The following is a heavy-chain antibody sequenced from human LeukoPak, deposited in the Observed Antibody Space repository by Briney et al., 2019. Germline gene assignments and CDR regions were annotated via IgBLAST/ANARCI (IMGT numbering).Heavy chain of an antibody. J-gene: IGHJ4*02. CDR3: ARRLLVGTTVRPYFDY. Sequence: AGGSLRLSCAASGFTFSTYAISWVRRAPGELLEWVSTITGGGGGPYYADYVKGRFTISRDNSKHTVYLEMNSLRAEDTAVYYCARRLLVGTTVRPYFDYWGQGTLVTVSS. CDR2: ITGGGGGP. V-gene: IGHV3-23*01. CDR1: GFTFSTYA. D-gene: IGHD1-26*01.